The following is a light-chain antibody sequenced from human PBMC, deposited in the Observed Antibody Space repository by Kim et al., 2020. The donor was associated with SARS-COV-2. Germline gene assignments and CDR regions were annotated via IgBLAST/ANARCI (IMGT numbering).Light chain of an antibody. CDR1: SSDVGDYNY. CDR3: SSYAGSNNWV. Sequence: GQSVPISCTGTSSDVGDYNYVSWYQQYPGKAPKLMIYEVSKRPSGVPDRFSGSKSGNTASLTVSGLQAGDEAIYYCSSYAGSNNWVFGGGTQLTVL. J-gene: IGLJ2*01. CDR2: EVS. V-gene: IGLV2-8*01.